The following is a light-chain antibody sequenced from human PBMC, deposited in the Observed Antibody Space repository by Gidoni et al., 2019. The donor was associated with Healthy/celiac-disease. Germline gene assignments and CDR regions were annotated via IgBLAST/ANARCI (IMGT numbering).Light chain of an antibody. CDR2: GAS. J-gene: IGKJ3*01. V-gene: IGKV3-20*01. CDR1: QSVSSSY. Sequence: EIVLTQSPGTLSLSPGERATLSCRASQSVSSSYLAWYQQKPGQAPRLLIYGASSRATGIPDRFSGSGSGTDFTLTISRLEPEDFAVYYCQHQRVFGPGTKVDIK. CDR3: QHQRV.